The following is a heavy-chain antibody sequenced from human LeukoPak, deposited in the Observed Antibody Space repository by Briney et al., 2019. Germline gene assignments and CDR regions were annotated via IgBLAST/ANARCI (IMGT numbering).Heavy chain of an antibody. V-gene: IGHV3-7*01. Sequence: GGSLRLSCETSGFIFSNCWMTWVRQAPGKGLEWVANIKTDGSEKYYADSVKGRFTISRDNAKNSLYLQMNSLRAEDTAVYYCARVPLINYYDSSGYYSWYFDLWGRGTLVTVSS. J-gene: IGHJ2*01. D-gene: IGHD3-22*01. CDR2: IKTDGSEK. CDR1: GFIFSNCW. CDR3: ARVPLINYYDSSGYYSWYFDL.